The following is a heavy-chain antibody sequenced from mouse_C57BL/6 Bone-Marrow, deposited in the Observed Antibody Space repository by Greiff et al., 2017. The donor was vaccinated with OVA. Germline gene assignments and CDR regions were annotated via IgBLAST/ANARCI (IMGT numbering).Heavy chain of an antibody. CDR3: ARHEGETAQARLDY. V-gene: IGHV1-62-2*01. CDR1: GYTFTEYT. J-gene: IGHJ2*01. Sequence: QVHVKQSGAELVKPGASVKLSCKASGYTFTEYTIHWVKQRSGQGLEWIGWFYPGSGSIKYNEKFKDKATLTADKSSSTVYMELSRLTSEDAAVYFCARHEGETAQARLDYWGQGTTLTVSS. CDR2: FYPGSGSI. D-gene: IGHD3-2*02.